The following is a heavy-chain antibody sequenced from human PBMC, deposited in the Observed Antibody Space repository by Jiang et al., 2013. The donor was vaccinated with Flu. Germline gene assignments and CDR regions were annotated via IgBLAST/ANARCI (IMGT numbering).Heavy chain of an antibody. Sequence: DPSDSYTNYSPSFQGHVTISADKSISTAYLQWSSLKASDTAMYYCARGYDSSGYYFDYWGQGTLVTVSS. D-gene: IGHD3-22*01. J-gene: IGHJ4*02. CDR2: DPSDSYT. V-gene: IGHV5-10-1*01. CDR3: ARGYDSSGYYFDY.